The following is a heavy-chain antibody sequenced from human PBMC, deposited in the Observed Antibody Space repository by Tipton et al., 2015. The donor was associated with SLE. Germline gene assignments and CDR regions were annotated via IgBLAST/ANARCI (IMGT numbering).Heavy chain of an antibody. Sequence: SLRLSCAASGFTFSNAWMSWVRQAPGKGLEWVGRIKSKTDGGTTDYAAPVKGRFTISRDDSKNTLYLQMNSLKTEDTAVYYCTTDRVDSSSWYPDAFDIWGQGTMVTVSS. CDR1: GFTFSNAW. CDR2: IKSKTDGGTT. J-gene: IGHJ3*02. CDR3: TTDRVDSSSWYPDAFDI. V-gene: IGHV3-15*01. D-gene: IGHD6-13*01.